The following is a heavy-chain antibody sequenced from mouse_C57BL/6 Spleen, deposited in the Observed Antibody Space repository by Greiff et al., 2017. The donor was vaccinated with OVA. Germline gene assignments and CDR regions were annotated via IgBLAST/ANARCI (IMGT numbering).Heavy chain of an antibody. J-gene: IGHJ2*01. CDR2: INPSSGYT. CDR3: ARYDYDEYYFDY. V-gene: IGHV1-4*01. CDR1: GYTFTSYT. D-gene: IGHD2-4*01. Sequence: QVQLKESGAELARPGASVKMSCKASGYTFTSYTMHWVKQRPGQGLEWIGYINPSSGYTKYNQKFKDKATLTADKSSSTAYIQLSSLTSEDSAVYYCARYDYDEYYFDYWGQGTTLTVSS.